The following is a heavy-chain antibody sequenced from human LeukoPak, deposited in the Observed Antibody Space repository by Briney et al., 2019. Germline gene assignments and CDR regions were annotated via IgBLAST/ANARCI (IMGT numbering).Heavy chain of an antibody. Sequence: SETLSLTCAVSGGSISSSIYYWGWIRQAPGKGLEWIGSIYYSGSTYYNPSLKSRVTISVDPSNNQFSLKLTSVTAADTAVYYCARADRGGFDIWGQGTLVTVSS. D-gene: IGHD2-15*01. CDR1: GGSISSSIYY. V-gene: IGHV4-39*07. J-gene: IGHJ3*02. CDR3: ARADRGGFDI. CDR2: IYYSGST.